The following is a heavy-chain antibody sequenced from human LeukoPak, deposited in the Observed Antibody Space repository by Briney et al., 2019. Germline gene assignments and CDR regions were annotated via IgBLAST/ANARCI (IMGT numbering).Heavy chain of an antibody. CDR1: GGSISSYY. V-gene: IGHV4-4*07. Sequence: PSETLSLTCTVSGGSISSYYWSWIRQPAGKGLEWIGRIYTSGSTNYNPSLKSRVTMSVDTSKNQFSLKLSSVTAADTAVYYCVRVLVRWFGEPRVDAFDIWGQGTMVTVSS. CDR2: IYTSGST. D-gene: IGHD3-10*01. CDR3: VRVLVRWFGEPRVDAFDI. J-gene: IGHJ3*02.